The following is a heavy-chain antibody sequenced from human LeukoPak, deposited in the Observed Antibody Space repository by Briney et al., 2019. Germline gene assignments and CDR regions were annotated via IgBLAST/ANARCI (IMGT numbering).Heavy chain of an antibody. CDR1: GYTFTSYD. CDR2: MNPNSGNT. D-gene: IGHD6-19*01. J-gene: IGHJ6*02. Sequence: ASVKVSCKASGYTFTSYDINWVRQATGQGLEWMGWMNPNSGNTGYAQKFQGRVTMTRNTSISTAYMELSSLRSEDTAVYYCARLVVAVAGTEYYYYYGMDVWGQGTTVTVSS. V-gene: IGHV1-8*01. CDR3: ARLVVAVAGTEYYYYYGMDV.